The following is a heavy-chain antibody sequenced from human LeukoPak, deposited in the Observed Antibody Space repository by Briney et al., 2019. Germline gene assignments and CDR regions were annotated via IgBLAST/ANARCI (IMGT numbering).Heavy chain of an antibody. CDR3: ARDDSGGNYGEIDY. CDR2: ISPNSGGT. V-gene: IGHV1-2*02. D-gene: IGHD1-26*01. CDR1: GYTFTGYY. Sequence: ASVKVSCKASGYTFTGYYIHWVRQAPGQGLEWMGWISPNSGGTNYAQKFQGRVTMTRDTSISTAYMELSDVGSDDTAVYYCARDDSGGNYGEIDYWGQGTLVTVSS. J-gene: IGHJ4*02.